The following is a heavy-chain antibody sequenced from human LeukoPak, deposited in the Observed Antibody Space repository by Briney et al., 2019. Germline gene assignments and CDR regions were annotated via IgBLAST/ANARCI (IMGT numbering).Heavy chain of an antibody. CDR2: INPNSGGT. CDR3: AGLPDYYDSSGYSDPNYYFDY. D-gene: IGHD3-22*01. V-gene: IGHV1-2*02. J-gene: IGHJ4*02. CDR1: GYTFTGYY. Sequence: GASVKVSCKASGYTFTGYYMHWVRQAPGQGLEWMGWINPNSGGTNYAQKFQGRVTMTRDTSISTAYMELSRLRSDDTAVNYCAGLPDYYDSSGYSDPNYYFDYWGQGTLVTVSS.